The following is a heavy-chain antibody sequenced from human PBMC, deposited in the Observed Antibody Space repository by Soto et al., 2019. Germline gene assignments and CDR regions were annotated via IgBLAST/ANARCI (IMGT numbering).Heavy chain of an antibody. V-gene: IGHV1-18*04. CDR3: AREGSSPQSGYYYYYGMDV. CDR2: ISAYNGNT. J-gene: IGHJ6*02. D-gene: IGHD6-13*01. CDR1: GHTFTSYG. Sequence: ASVKVSCKASGHTFTSYGISWVRQAPGQGLEWMGWISAYNGNTNYAQKLQGRVTMTTDTSTSTAYMELRSLRSDDTAVYYCAREGSSPQSGYYYYYGMDVWGQGTTVTVSS.